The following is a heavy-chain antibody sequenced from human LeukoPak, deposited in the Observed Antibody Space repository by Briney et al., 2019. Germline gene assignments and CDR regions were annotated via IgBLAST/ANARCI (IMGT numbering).Heavy chain of an antibody. V-gene: IGHV1-2*06. CDR2: INPNSGGT. J-gene: IGHJ3*02. CDR3: ARADGGYGSLDI. Sequence: GASVRVSCKASGYTFTGYYMHWVRQAPGQGLEWMGRINPNSGGTNYAQKFQGRVTMTRDTSISTAYMELSRLRSDDTAVYYCARADGGYGSLDIWGQGTMVTVSS. CDR1: GYTFTGYY. D-gene: IGHD5-12*01.